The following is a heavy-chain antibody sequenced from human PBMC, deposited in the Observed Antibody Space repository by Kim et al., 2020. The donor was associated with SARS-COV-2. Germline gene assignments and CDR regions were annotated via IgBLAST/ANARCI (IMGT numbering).Heavy chain of an antibody. CDR3: ATAIRGNPGDY. D-gene: IGHD2-15*01. CDR2: IKQDGSEK. Sequence: GGSLRLSCAASGFTFSSYWMTWVRQAPGKGLEWVAKIKQDGSEKYYVDSVKGRFTISRDNAKNSLYLQMNSLRAEDAAVYYCATAIRGNPGDYWGQGTLVTVSS. CDR1: GFTFSSYW. V-gene: IGHV3-7*03. J-gene: IGHJ4*02.